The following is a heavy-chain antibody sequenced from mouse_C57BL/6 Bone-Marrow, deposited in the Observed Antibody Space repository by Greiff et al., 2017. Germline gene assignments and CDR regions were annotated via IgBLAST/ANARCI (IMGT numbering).Heavy chain of an antibody. CDR1: GYAFSSSW. V-gene: IGHV1-82*01. J-gene: IGHJ3*01. CDR2: IYPGDGDT. CDR3: ARRVRAWFAY. D-gene: IGHD5-1*01. Sequence: QVQLKESGPELVKPGASVKISCKASGYAFSSSWMNWVKQRPGKGLEWIGRIYPGDGDTNYNGKFKGKATLTADKSSSTAYMQLSSLTSEDSAVYFCARRVRAWFAYWGQGTLVTVSA.